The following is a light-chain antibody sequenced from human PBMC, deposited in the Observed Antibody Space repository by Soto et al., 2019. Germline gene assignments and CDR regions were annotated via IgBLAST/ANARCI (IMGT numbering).Light chain of an antibody. Sequence: EIVMTQSPATLSVSPGERATLSCRASQSVSSNLAWYQQKPGQAPRLLIYDASTGATGIPARFSGSGSGTEYTLTISSLQSEDSAVYYCQQCSWHPFTVTFGGGTKVEIK. J-gene: IGKJ4*01. CDR3: QQCSWHPFTVT. CDR1: QSVSSN. V-gene: IGKV3-15*01. CDR2: DAS.